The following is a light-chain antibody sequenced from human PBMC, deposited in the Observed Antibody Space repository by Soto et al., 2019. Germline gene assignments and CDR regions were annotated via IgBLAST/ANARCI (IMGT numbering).Light chain of an antibody. CDR1: QSISSS. Sequence: EVVMTQSPATLSVSPGESATLSCRASQSISSSKLAWYQQNPGQAPRLLLFGVSNRATGIPARFSGSGSGTEFSLTISSLQSEDFAVYYCQQYDHWPRTFGQGTKVDI. CDR3: QQYDHWPRT. J-gene: IGKJ1*01. V-gene: IGKV3-15*01. CDR2: GVS.